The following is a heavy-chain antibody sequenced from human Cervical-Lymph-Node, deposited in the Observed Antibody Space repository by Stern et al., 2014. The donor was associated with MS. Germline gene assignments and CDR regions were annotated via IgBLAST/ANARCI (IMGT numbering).Heavy chain of an antibody. CDR1: GFTFSSYG. D-gene: IGHD2-8*01. CDR3: ARDYEDTSMLFDH. V-gene: IGHV3-30*03. Sequence: VQLVESGGAVVQPGRSLRLSCAASGFTFSSYGMHWVRQAPGKGLEWETFISYDGNRKSYAASVKGRFTISRDNSKNTLHLQMNSVTPDDTAIYYCARDYEDTSMLFDHWGQGTLVTVSS. J-gene: IGHJ4*02. CDR2: ISYDGNRK.